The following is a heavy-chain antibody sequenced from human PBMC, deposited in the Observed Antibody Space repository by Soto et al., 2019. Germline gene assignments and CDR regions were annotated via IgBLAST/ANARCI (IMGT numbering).Heavy chain of an antibody. J-gene: IGHJ6*02. CDR3: ASDRSSGWDQGYGMDV. D-gene: IGHD6-19*01. Sequence: KPSETLSLTCTVSGGSISTYYWSWIRQPPGKGLEWIGYIYYSGSTSYNPSLKSRVTISVDTSKNQFSLKLRSVTAADTAVYYCASDRSSGWDQGYGMDVWGQGTLVTVSS. CDR2: IYYSGST. V-gene: IGHV4-59*01. CDR1: GGSISTYY.